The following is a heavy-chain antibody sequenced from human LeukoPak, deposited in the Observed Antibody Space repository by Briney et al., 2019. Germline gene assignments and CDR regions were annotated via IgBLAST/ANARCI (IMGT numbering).Heavy chain of an antibody. D-gene: IGHD6-19*01. CDR1: GFTFSSYA. J-gene: IGHJ4*02. CDR3: ARADGSVAGPPSGH. V-gene: IGHV3-30-3*01. Sequence: GRSLRLSCAASGFTFSSYAMHWVRQAPGKGLEWVAIISYDGSDKYYADSVKGRLTISRDNSKSTLYLQMISLRTEDTAVYYCARADGSVAGPPSGHWGQGTMVTVSS. CDR2: ISYDGSDK.